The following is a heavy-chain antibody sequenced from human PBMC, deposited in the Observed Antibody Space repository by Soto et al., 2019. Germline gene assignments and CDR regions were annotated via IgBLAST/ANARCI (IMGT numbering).Heavy chain of an antibody. V-gene: IGHV1-69*13. Sequence: AASVKVSCKASGGTFSSYAISWVRQAPGQGLEWMGGIIPIFGTANYAQKFQGRVTITADESTSTAYMELSSLRSEDTAVYYCASGYYDSSGYSWFDPWGQGTLVTVSS. CDR2: IIPIFGTA. CDR3: ASGYYDSSGYSWFDP. J-gene: IGHJ5*02. CDR1: GGTFSSYA. D-gene: IGHD3-22*01.